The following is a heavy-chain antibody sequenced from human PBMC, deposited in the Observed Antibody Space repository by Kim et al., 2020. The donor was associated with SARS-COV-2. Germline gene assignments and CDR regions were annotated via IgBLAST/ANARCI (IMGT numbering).Heavy chain of an antibody. CDR2: IDPSDSYT. J-gene: IGHJ3*02. D-gene: IGHD3-22*01. CDR3: SRRGGYYDSSGYYPAPRAFEI. Sequence: GESLKISCKGSGYSFTSYWISWVRQMPGKGLEWMGRIDPSDSYTNYSPSFQGHVTISADKSISTAYLQWSSLKASDTAMYYCSRRGGYYDSSGYYPAPRAFEIWGERTVVSVSS. CDR1: GYSFTSYW. V-gene: IGHV5-10-1*01.